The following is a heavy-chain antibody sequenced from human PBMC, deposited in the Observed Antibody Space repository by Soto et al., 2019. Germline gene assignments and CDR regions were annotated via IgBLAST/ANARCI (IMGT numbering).Heavy chain of an antibody. CDR3: ASTTRGYSGH. V-gene: IGHV4-30-4*01. CDR2: IYFSGTT. Sequence: QVQLQESGPGLVKPSQTLSLTCTVSGGSISSGDYYWSWIRQPPGKGLEWIGYIYFSGTTDYNPSLKSRITISVDPSKNQFSLKLSSVTVADTAVYYCASTTRGYSGHWGQGTLVTVSS. D-gene: IGHD5-12*01. J-gene: IGHJ4*02. CDR1: GGSISSGDYY.